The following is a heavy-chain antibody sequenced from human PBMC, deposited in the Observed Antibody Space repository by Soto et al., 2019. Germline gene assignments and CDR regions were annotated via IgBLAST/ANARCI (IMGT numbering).Heavy chain of an antibody. J-gene: IGHJ4*02. CDR3: AREQQLNGNYFDY. Sequence: LSLTCAVYGGSFSGYYWSWIRQPPGKGLEWIGEINHSGSTNYNPSLKSRVTISVDTSKNQFSLKLSSVTAADTAVYYCAREQQLNGNYFDYWGQVTLVTVSS. CDR2: INHSGST. V-gene: IGHV4-34*01. D-gene: IGHD6-13*01. CDR1: GGSFSGYY.